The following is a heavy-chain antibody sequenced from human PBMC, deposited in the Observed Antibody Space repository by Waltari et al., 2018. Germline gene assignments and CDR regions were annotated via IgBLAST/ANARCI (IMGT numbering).Heavy chain of an antibody. J-gene: IGHJ4*02. CDR1: GGSFSGYY. CDR2: INHSGST. D-gene: IGHD1-1*01. V-gene: IGHV4-34*01. Sequence: QVQLQQWGAGLLKPSETLSLTCAVYGGSFSGYYWSWIRQPPGKGLEWIGEINHSGSTNYNPSLKSRVTISVATSKNLFSLKLSSVTAADTAVYYCARWTTRCFDYWGQGTLVTVSS. CDR3: ARWTTRCFDY.